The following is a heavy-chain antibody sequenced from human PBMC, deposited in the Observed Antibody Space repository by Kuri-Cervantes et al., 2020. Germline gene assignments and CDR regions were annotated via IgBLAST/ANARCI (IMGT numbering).Heavy chain of an antibody. CDR3: AHRGYGSAGHWFDP. J-gene: IGHJ5*02. Sequence: SGPTLVKPTETLTLTCTVSGFSLSNARMGVSWIRQPPGKALEWLARIYWDDDKRYSPSLKSRLTITKDTSKNQVVLTMTNMDPVDTATYYCAHRGYGSAGHWFDPWGQGTRVTVSS. V-gene: IGHV2-5*02. CDR2: IYWDDDK. D-gene: IGHD3-10*01. CDR1: GFSLSNARMG.